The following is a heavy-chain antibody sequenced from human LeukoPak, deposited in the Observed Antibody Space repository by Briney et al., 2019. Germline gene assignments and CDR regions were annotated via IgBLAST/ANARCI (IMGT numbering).Heavy chain of an antibody. CDR2: ISQDGNEK. CDR3: ARVVAGYGDLFGY. V-gene: IGHV3-7*01. Sequence: PAGGSLRLSCAASGFTFSSYWMSWVRQAPGKGLEWVANISQDGNEKYYVDSVKGRSTISRDNAKNSLYLQMNSLRAEDTAVYYCARVVAGYGDLFGYWGQGTLVTVSS. CDR1: GFTFSSYW. J-gene: IGHJ4*02. D-gene: IGHD4-17*01.